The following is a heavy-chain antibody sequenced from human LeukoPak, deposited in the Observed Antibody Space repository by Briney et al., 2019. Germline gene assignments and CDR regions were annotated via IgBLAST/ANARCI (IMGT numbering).Heavy chain of an antibody. V-gene: IGHV1-2*02. Sequence: ASVKVSCKTSGYTFNDYYLHWVRQAPGPGLEWMGWINPNSGRTNYAPKFQGRVTLTTDTSISTAYMELSSLISGDTALYYCARDSSDILTGYYHFWGQGTLVTVSS. D-gene: IGHD3-9*01. CDR2: INPNSGRT. J-gene: IGHJ4*02. CDR3: ARDSSDILTGYYHF. CDR1: GYTFNDYY.